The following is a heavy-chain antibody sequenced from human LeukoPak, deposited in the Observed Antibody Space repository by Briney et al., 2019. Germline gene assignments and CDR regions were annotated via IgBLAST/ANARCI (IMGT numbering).Heavy chain of an antibody. CDR3: AKGPRVVPDYYYYYYMDV. J-gene: IGHJ6*03. CDR1: GFTFSSFA. V-gene: IGHV3-23*01. CDR2: ISGSGGST. D-gene: IGHD2-2*01. Sequence: GGSLRLSCAASGFTFSSFAISWVRQAPGKGLEWVSGISGSGGSTYYADSVKGRFTISRDNSKNTLSLQVNSLRAEDTAVYYCAKGPRVVPDYYYYYYMDVWGKGTTVTVSS.